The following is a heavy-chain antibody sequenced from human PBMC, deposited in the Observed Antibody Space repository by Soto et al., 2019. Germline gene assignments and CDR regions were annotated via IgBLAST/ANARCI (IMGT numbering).Heavy chain of an antibody. CDR3: ARDLMTTVRGMDV. CDR1: GFTFSSYG. V-gene: IGHV3-33*01. D-gene: IGHD4-4*01. J-gene: IGHJ6*02. CDR2: IWYDGSNK. Sequence: QVQLVESGGGVVQPGRSLRLSCAASGFTFSSYGMHWVRQAPGKGLEWVAVIWYDGSNKYYADSVKGRFTISRDNSKNTLYLQMNSLRVEDTAVYYCARDLMTTVRGMDVWGQGTTVTVSS.